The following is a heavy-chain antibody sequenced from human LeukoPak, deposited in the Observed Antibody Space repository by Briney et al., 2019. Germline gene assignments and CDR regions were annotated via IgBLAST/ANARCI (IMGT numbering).Heavy chain of an antibody. CDR3: ARLVREVSG. D-gene: IGHD6-19*01. CDR2: VYSSGRT. CDR1: GGSISSSSYY. J-gene: IGHJ6*02. V-gene: IGHV4-39*01. Sequence: SETLSLTCTVSGGSISSSSYYWGWIRQPPGKGLEWIGSVYSSGRTYYNPSLKSRVTISVDTSKNQFSLNLGSVTAADTSVYYCARLVREVSGWGQGTTVTVSS.